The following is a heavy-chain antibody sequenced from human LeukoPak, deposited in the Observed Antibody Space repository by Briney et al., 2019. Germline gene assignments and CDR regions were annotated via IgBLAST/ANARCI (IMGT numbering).Heavy chain of an antibody. CDR2: INHSGST. J-gene: IGHJ4*02. CDR3: ARRRGSTSCYESRGGPLDY. Sequence: SETLSLTCTVSGGSISTSNYYWSWIRQPPGKGLEWIGEINHSGSTNYNPSLKSRVTISVDTSKNQFSLKLSSVTAADTAVYYCARRRGSTSCYESRGGPLDYWGQGTLVTVSS. V-gene: IGHV4-39*07. CDR1: GGSISTSNYY. D-gene: IGHD2-2*01.